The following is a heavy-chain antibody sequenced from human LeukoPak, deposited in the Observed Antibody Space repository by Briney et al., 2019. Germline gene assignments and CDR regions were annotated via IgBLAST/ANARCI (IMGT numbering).Heavy chain of an antibody. CDR2: INGDGSST. CDR3: AGGGQYCSGGSCYSRYYYYYMDV. J-gene: IGHJ6*03. V-gene: IGHV3-74*01. Sequence: PGGSLRLSCAASGFTFSSYWMHWVRQAPGKGLVWVSRINGDGSSTAYADSVKGRFTISRDNAKNTLYLQMNSLRAEDTAVYYCAGGGQYCSGGSCYSRYYYYYMDVWGKGTTVTVSS. CDR1: GFTFSSYW. D-gene: IGHD2-15*01.